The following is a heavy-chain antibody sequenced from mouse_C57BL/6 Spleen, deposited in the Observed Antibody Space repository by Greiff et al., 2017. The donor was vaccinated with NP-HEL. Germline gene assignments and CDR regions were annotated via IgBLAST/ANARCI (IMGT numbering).Heavy chain of an antibody. D-gene: IGHD2-5*01. Sequence: EVQLVESGGGLVKPGGSLKLSCAASGFTFSSYAMSWVRQTPEKRLEWVATISDGGSYTYYPDNVKGRFTISRDNAKNNLYLQMSHLKSEDTAMYYCAREDSNYVGVGYIDVWGTGTTVTVSS. V-gene: IGHV5-4*01. CDR3: AREDSNYVGVGYIDV. CDR1: GFTFSSYA. CDR2: ISDGGSYT. J-gene: IGHJ1*03.